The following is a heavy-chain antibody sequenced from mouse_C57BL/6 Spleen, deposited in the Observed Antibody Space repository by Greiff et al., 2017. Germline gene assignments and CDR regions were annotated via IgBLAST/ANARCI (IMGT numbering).Heavy chain of an antibody. CDR2: IRLKSDNYAT. CDR1: GFTFSNYW. Sequence: EVHLVESGGGLVQPGGSMKLSCVASGFTFSNYWMNWVRQSPEKGLEWVAQIRLKSDNYATHYAESVKGRFTISRDDSKSSVYLQMNNLRAEDTGIYYCTGYDYYWYFDVWGTGTTVTVSS. J-gene: IGHJ1*03. D-gene: IGHD2-4*01. V-gene: IGHV6-3*01. CDR3: TGYDYYWYFDV.